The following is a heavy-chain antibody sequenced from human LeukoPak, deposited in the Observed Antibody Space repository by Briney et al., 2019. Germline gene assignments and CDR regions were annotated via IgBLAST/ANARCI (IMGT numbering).Heavy chain of an antibody. D-gene: IGHD5-24*01. CDR1: GGSISSYY. CDR3: ARGRDGYNYGY. CDR2: IYYRGST. V-gene: IGHV4-59*01. J-gene: IGHJ4*02. Sequence: PSETLSLTCTVSGGSISSYYWSWIRQPPGKGLEWIGYIYYRGSTNYNPSLKSRVTISVDTSKNQFSLKLSSVTAADTAVYYCARGRDGYNYGYWGQGTLVTVSS.